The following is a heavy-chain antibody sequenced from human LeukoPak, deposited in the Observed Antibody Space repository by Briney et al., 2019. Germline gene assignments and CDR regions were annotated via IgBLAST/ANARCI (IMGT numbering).Heavy chain of an antibody. CDR3: ARGGYGYFGY. CDR1: GGSISSHY. CDR2: IYYSGST. V-gene: IGHV4-59*11. D-gene: IGHD5-18*01. J-gene: IGHJ4*02. Sequence: SETLSLTCTVPGGSISSHYWSWIRQPPGKGLEWIGYIYYSGSTNYNPSLKSRVTISVDTSKNQFSLKLSSVTAADTAVYYCARGGYGYFGYWGQGTLVTVSS.